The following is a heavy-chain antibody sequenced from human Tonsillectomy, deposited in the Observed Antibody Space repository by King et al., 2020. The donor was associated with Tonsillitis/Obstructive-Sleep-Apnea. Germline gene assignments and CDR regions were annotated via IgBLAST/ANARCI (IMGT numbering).Heavy chain of an antibody. CDR2: IRSKAYGGTT. CDR3: ARDGRSYGTTYYFDY. CDR1: GFTFGDYL. D-gene: IGHD3-16*01. V-gene: IGHV3-49*04. Sequence: VQLVESGGGLVQPGRSLRLSCTASGFTFGDYLMSWVRQAPGKGLEWVGFIRSKAYGGTTEYAASVKGRFTISRDDSKSIAYLQMNSLKTEDTAVYYCARDGRSYGTTYYFDYWGQGTLVTVSS. J-gene: IGHJ4*02.